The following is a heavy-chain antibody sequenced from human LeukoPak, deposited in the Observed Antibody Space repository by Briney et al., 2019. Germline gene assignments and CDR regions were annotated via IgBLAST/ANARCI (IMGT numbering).Heavy chain of an antibody. CDR1: GYTFTGYY. CDR2: INPNSGGT. CDR3: ASTKTLYSSSLYYMDV. V-gene: IGHV1-2*02. D-gene: IGHD6-13*01. Sequence: ASVKVSCKASGYTFTGYYVHWVRQAPGQGLEWMGWINPNSGGTNYAQKFQGRVTMTRDTSISTAYMELSRLRSDDTAVYYCASTKTLYSSSLYYMDVWGKGTTVTVSS. J-gene: IGHJ6*03.